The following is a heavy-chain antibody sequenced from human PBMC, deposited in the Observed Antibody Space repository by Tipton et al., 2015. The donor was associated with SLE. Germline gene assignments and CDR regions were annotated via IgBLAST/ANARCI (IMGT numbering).Heavy chain of an antibody. CDR1: GNDISRGTF. CDR3: ATEWYSSTSFDY. J-gene: IGHJ4*01. Sequence: TLSLTCDVSGNDISRGTFLAWIPQPPGKGLEWIGSIFQSGSARYNPSLKSRASISVDTSKNQSSLRLTSVTAAVTSVYYGATEWYSSTSFDYWGHGTRVSVSS. CDR2: IFQSGSA. V-gene: IGHV4-38-2*01. D-gene: IGHD6-13*01.